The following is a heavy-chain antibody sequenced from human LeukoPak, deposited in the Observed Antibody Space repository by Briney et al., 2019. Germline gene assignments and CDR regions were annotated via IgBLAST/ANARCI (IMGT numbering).Heavy chain of an antibody. CDR1: GFTFSSYG. Sequence: PGGSLRLSCAASGFTFSSYGMSWVRQAPGKGLEWVSAISGSGGSTYYADSVKGRFTISRDNSKNTLYLQMNSLRAEDTAVYYCAKDRRVYDYYDSSGYYVYWGQGTLVTVSS. CDR3: AKDRRVYDYYDSSGYYVY. D-gene: IGHD3-22*01. CDR2: ISGSGGST. J-gene: IGHJ4*02. V-gene: IGHV3-23*01.